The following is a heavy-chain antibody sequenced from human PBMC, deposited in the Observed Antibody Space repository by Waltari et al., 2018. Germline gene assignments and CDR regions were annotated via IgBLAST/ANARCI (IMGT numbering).Heavy chain of an antibody. CDR3: ARAWGVRGFDY. J-gene: IGHJ4*02. CDR2: SNPSFGTA. D-gene: IGHD3-10*01. Sequence: QVQLVQSGAEVKKPGSSVKVSCKASGGTFSSYAISWVRQAPGQGLEWMGRSNPSFGTANDAQKFQGRVTIASDESTGTADMWRSSLRSEDTAVYYCARAWGVRGFDYWGQGTLVTVSS. V-gene: IGHV1-69*18. CDR1: GGTFSSYA.